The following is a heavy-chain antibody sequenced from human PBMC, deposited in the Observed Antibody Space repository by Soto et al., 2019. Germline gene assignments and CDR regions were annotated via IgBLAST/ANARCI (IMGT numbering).Heavy chain of an antibody. J-gene: IGHJ5*01. CDR3: ARLNSDSWLDS. Sequence: QVQLQQSGPRLVKPSQTLSLTCAISGDSVSSNSATWDWIRQSPSRGLEWRGRTYYRSKWYTDYAVSVKGQITINPDTSNTRRSRKLDSVTPDDTAVYYCARLNSDSWLDSWGQGTLVTVSS. CDR1: GDSVSSNSAT. V-gene: IGHV6-1*01. D-gene: IGHD5-18*01. CDR2: TYYRSKWYT.